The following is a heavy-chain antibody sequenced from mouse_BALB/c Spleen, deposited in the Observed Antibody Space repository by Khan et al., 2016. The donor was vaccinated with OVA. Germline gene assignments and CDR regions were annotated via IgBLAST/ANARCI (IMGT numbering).Heavy chain of an antibody. Sequence: VQLQQSGPELVKPGASVKMSCKASGYTFTSYVMHWVKQKPGLGLEWIGYIYPFNDDTKYNEKFKGKATLTSDKSSSTAYMELNSLTPEDSAVYYVAPVGTDYVSFAYWGQGTLVTVSA. J-gene: IGHJ3*01. CDR2: IYPFNDDT. V-gene: IGHV1S136*01. D-gene: IGHD2-13*01. CDR3: APVGTDYVSFAY. CDR1: GYTFTSYV.